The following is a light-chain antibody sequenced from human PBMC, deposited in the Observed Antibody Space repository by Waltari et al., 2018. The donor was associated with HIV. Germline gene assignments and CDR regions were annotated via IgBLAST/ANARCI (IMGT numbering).Light chain of an antibody. CDR2: WAS. V-gene: IGKV4-1*01. CDR3: QQYYSLPTT. J-gene: IGKJ4*01. Sequence: DIVMTQPPHSLAVSLVERHTIRCRFSRSVFYNSNSQNSLAWYQQKPGQPPRLLFYWASTRAAGVPDRFSGSGSGTEFSLTISDLEAEDVALYYCQQYYSLPTTFGGGTKVEIK. CDR1: RSVFYNSNSQNS.